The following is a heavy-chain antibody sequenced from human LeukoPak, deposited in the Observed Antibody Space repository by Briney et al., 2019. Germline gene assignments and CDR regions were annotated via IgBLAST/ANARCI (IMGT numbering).Heavy chain of an antibody. V-gene: IGHV1-2*02. CDR1: GYTFTGYY. Sequence: ASVKLSCKASGYTFTGYYMHWVRQAPGQGLEWMGWINPNSGGTNYAQKFQGRITMTRDTSIGTAYMELTRLRSDDTAVYYCARDRGYKGYSSSWYATYYFDYWGQGTLVTVSS. D-gene: IGHD6-13*01. CDR2: INPNSGGT. CDR3: ARDRGYKGYSSSWYATYYFDY. J-gene: IGHJ4*02.